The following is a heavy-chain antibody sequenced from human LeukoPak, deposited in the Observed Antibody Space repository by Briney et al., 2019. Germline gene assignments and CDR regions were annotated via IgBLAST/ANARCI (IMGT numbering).Heavy chain of an antibody. D-gene: IGHD2-21*01. V-gene: IGHV4-59*08. CDR1: GGSISGYY. CDR2: IYYSGST. CDR3: ARQVGGDFDY. J-gene: IGHJ4*02. Sequence: SDTLSLTCTVSGGSISGYYWSWIRQPPGKGLEWIGYIYYSGSTNYNPSLKSRVTISVDTSKNQFSLKLSSVTAADTAVYYCARQVGGDFDYWGQGTLVTVSS.